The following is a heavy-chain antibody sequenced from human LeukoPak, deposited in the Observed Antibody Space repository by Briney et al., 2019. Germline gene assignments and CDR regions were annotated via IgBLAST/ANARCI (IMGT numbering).Heavy chain of an antibody. D-gene: IGHD6-13*01. Sequence: GGSLRLSCAASGFTFSNAWMSWVRQAPGKGLEWVGRIKSKTDGGTTDYAAPVKGRFTISRDDSKNTLYLQMNSLKTEDTAVYYCTTDDITAAGTYYFDYWGQGTLVTVSS. CDR2: IKSKTDGGTT. CDR3: TTDDITAAGTYYFDY. V-gene: IGHV3-15*01. J-gene: IGHJ4*02. CDR1: GFTFSNAW.